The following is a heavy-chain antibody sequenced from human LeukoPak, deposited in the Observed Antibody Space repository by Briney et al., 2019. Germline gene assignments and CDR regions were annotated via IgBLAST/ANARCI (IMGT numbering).Heavy chain of an antibody. V-gene: IGHV5-51*01. Sequence: GGSLKISCKGSGYSLTSYWIGWVRQMPGKGLEWMGIIYPGDSDTRYSPSFQGQVTISADKSISTAYLQWSSLKASDTAMYCCARRGAVAGAGDAFDIWGQGTMVTVSS. CDR3: ARRGAVAGAGDAFDI. D-gene: IGHD6-19*01. CDR1: GYSLTSYW. J-gene: IGHJ3*02. CDR2: IYPGDSDT.